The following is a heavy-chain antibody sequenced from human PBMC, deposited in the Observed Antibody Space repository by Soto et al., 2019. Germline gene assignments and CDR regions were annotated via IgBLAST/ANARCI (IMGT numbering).Heavy chain of an antibody. V-gene: IGHV1-18*01. J-gene: IGHJ4*02. CDR3: ARTQDASGDFYGPFFDL. D-gene: IGHD3-10*01. CDR1: GYRFNNYG. Sequence: ASVKVSCKASGYRFNNYGVNWVRQAPGQGLEWMAWISAYNGNTKYAQKIQGRATVTRDTSTSTASMDLRSLSSDDTAVYYCARTQDASGDFYGPFFDLWGQGTPVTVSS. CDR2: ISAYNGNT.